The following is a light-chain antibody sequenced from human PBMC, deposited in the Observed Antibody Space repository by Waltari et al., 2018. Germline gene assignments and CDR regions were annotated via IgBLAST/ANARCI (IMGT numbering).Light chain of an antibody. V-gene: IGLV1-44*01. CDR1: SSNIGSNT. CDR2: SNN. J-gene: IGLJ1*01. CDR3: AAWDDSPAYV. Sequence: QSVLTQPPSASGTPGQRVPISCSGSSSNIGSNTVNWYQQLPGTAPKLLIYSNNQRPSGVPDRFSGSKSGTSASLAISGLQSEDEADYYCAAWDDSPAYVFGTGTKVTVL.